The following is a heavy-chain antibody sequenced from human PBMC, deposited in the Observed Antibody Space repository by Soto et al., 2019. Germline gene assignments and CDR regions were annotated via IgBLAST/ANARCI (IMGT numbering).Heavy chain of an antibody. J-gene: IGHJ6*02. CDR2: ISYDGSNK. D-gene: IGHD2-15*01. CDR1: GFTFSSYA. V-gene: IGHV3-30-3*01. Sequence: QVQLVESGGGVVQPGRSLRLSCAASGFTFSSYAMHWVRQAPGKGLEWVAVISYDGSNKYYADSVKGRFTISRDNSKNTLYLQMNSLRAEDTAVYYCARGCSGGSCYSYYYYYGMDVWGQGTTVTVSS. CDR3: ARGCSGGSCYSYYYYYGMDV.